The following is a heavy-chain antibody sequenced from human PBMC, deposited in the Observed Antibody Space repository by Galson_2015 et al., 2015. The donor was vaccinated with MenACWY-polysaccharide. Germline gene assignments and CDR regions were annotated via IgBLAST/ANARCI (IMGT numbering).Heavy chain of an antibody. V-gene: IGHV3-49*04. J-gene: IGHJ4*02. Sequence: SLRLSCAASGFTFGDYAMSWVRQAPGKGLEWVGFIRSNAYGGTTEDAGSVKGRFTISRDESKSTAYLQINSLKTEDTAVYYCNRAVCYDGSGYRYWGQGTLVTVSS. CDR3: NRAVCYDGSGYRY. CDR2: IRSNAYGGTT. CDR1: GFTFGDYA. D-gene: IGHD3-22*01.